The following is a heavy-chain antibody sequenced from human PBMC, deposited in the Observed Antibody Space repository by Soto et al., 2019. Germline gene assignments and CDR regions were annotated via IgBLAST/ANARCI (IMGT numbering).Heavy chain of an antibody. CDR3: ANAVHSVTPEYDY. J-gene: IGHJ4*02. Sequence: GGSLRLSCAASGFTFSSYGMHWVRQAPGKGLEWVAVISYDGSNKYHADSVKGRFTISRDNSKNTLYLQMNSLRAEDTAVYYCANAVHSVTPEYDYWGQGTLVPVSS. CDR1: GFTFSSYG. D-gene: IGHD4-17*01. V-gene: IGHV3-30*18. CDR2: ISYDGSNK.